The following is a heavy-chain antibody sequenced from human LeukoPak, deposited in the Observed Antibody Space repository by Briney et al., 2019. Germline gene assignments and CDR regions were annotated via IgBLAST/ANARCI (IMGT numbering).Heavy chain of an antibody. D-gene: IGHD2-15*01. V-gene: IGHV1-18*01. J-gene: IGHJ3*02. CDR1: GYTFTSYG. CDR2: ISAYNGNT. Sequence: ASVKVSCKASGYTFTSYGISWVRQAPGQGLEWMGWISAYNGNTNYAQKLQGRVTMTTDTSTSTAYMELSSLRSEDTAVYYCARGGYCSGGSCLRSRNAFDIWGQGTMVTVSS. CDR3: ARGGYCSGGSCLRSRNAFDI.